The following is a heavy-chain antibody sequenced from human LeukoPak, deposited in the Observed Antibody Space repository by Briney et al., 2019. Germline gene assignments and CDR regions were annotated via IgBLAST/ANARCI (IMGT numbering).Heavy chain of an antibody. V-gene: IGHV3-21*01. Sequence: PGRSLRLSCAASGFSFSNFGMNWVRQAPGKGLEWVSSISSSSSSIFYADSVKGRFTISRDNAKNSLYLQMSSLRAEDTAVYYCARRFDFWSGNYKVKWIDPWGQGTLVTVSS. CDR1: GFSFSNFG. CDR3: ARRFDFWSGNYKVKWIDP. J-gene: IGHJ5*02. CDR2: ISSSSSSI. D-gene: IGHD3-3*01.